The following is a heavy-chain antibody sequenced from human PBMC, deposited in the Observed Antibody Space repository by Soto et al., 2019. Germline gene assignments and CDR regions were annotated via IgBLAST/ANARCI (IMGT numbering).Heavy chain of an antibody. Sequence: WGSLRLSCATSGFTFSKAWVGWVRQAPGKGLEWVGRIMSKTDDGTTDYAAPVKGRFTISRDDSKSTLYLQMNSQKTDDTALYLGNKDTRTSPYSFDYWGKGTMVTVAS. CDR1: GFTFSKAW. CDR3: NKDTRTSPYSFDY. CDR2: IMSKTDDGTT. J-gene: IGHJ4*02. D-gene: IGHD2-2*01. V-gene: IGHV3-15*01.